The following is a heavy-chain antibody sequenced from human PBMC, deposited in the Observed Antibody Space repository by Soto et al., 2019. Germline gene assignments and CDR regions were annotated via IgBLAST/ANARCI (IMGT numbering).Heavy chain of an antibody. CDR2: TSPDDSDT. Sequence: PGESLKISCKGSGYSFTSYWIGWVRQMPGKGLEWMGITSPDDSDTRYSPSFQGQVTISADKSISTAYLQWSSLKASDTAMYYCARQNISSWSVDYWSQGTLVTVSS. J-gene: IGHJ4*02. D-gene: IGHD6-13*01. V-gene: IGHV5-51*01. CDR1: GYSFTSYW. CDR3: ARQNISSWSVDY.